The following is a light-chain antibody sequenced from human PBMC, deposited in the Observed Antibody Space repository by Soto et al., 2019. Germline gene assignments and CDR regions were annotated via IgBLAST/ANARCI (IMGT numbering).Light chain of an antibody. CDR2: AAS. J-gene: IGKJ4*01. CDR3: QQATISQLT. Sequence: DIQMTQSPSSVSASVGDRVTITCRASQGISGWLAWYQQKPGKAPKLLIYAASTLQSGVPSRFSGGSSGTDFTLTINSLQPEDFATCYCQQATISQLTFGGGTKVEIK. CDR1: QGISGW. V-gene: IGKV1-12*01.